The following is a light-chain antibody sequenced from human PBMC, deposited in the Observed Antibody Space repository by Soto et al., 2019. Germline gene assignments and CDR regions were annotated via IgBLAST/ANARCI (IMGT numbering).Light chain of an antibody. J-gene: IGKJ1*01. CDR1: QTVSNK. V-gene: IGKV3-11*01. Sequence: EIVLTQSPATLSSSPGERATLSCRASQTVSNKLAWYQHKPGQAPRLLIYDTSNRATGIPARFSGSGSGTDFTLTIIRLEPEDFAVYYCHQRKSWPRTFGQGTKVEIK. CDR3: HQRKSWPRT. CDR2: DTS.